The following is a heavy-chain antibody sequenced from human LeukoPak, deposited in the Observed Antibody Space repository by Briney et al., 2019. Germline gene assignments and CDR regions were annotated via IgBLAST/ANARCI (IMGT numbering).Heavy chain of an antibody. D-gene: IGHD3-22*01. V-gene: IGHV4-38-2*01. CDR2: IYHSGST. J-gene: IGHJ4*02. CDR3: AGQHDANGYYFY. Sequence: SETLSLTCAVTGNTVSSTYYWGWIRQAPGKGLEWIGSIYHSGSTYYNPSLRSRVTIAVDTSKNRFSLKMSSVTAADTAVYYCAGQHDANGYYFYRGQGTLVTVSS. CDR1: GNTVSSTYY.